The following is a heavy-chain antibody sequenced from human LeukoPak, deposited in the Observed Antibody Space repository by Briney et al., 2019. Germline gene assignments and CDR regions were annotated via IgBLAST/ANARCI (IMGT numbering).Heavy chain of an antibody. D-gene: IGHD3-10*01. CDR1: GGSVSGYY. CDR2: INHSGTT. J-gene: IGHJ4*02. CDR3: ARAEGSGSGAYTLDY. V-gene: IGHV4-34*01. Sequence: SETLSLTCAVYGGSVSGYYWSWIRQPPGKGLEWIGEINHSGTTNYKSSFKSRVTISVDMSKNQISLKLSSVTAADTAVYYCARAEGSGSGAYTLDYWGQGILVTVSS.